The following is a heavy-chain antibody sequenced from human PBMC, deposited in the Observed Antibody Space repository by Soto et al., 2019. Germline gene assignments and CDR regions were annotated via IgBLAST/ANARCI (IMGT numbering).Heavy chain of an antibody. D-gene: IGHD3-10*01. J-gene: IGHJ5*02. V-gene: IGHV5-51*01. Sequence: GESLKISCKGPGHLFNNHWIGWVRQTPGKGLEWMGLIFTRDSETKTSPSFQGHVSFSVDNSINTVYLQWTSLKTTDTGIYFCARGYFDSGHGYDLWGQGTLVTVSS. CDR2: IFTRDSET. CDR3: ARGYFDSGHGYDL. CDR1: GHLFNNHW.